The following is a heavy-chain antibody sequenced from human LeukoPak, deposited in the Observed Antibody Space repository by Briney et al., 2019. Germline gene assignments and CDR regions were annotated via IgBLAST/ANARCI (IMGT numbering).Heavy chain of an antibody. V-gene: IGHV3-23*01. CDR3: AKDSLTVTTSSNDAFDI. CDR2: ISGSGGST. CDR1: GFTFSSYG. J-gene: IGHJ3*02. D-gene: IGHD4-17*01. Sequence: GGSLRLSCAASGFTFSSYGMSWVRQAPGKGLEWVSAISGSGGSTYYADSVKGRFTISRDNSKNTLYLQMNSLRAEDTAVYYCAKDSLTVTTSSNDAFDIWGQGTMVTVSS.